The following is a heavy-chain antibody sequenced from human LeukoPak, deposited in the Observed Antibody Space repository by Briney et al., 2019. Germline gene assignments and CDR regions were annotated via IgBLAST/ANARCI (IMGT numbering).Heavy chain of an antibody. CDR1: GFTFSSYS. CDR2: IKQDGSEK. J-gene: IGHJ3*02. Sequence: PGGSLRLSCAAPGFTFSSYSMNWVRQAPGKGLEWVANIKQDGSEKYYVDSVKGRSTVSRDNAKNSLFLQMSSLRAEDTAVYFCARDADLGATITGAFDIWGQGTLVVVSS. V-gene: IGHV3-7*01. D-gene: IGHD5-24*01. CDR3: ARDADLGATITGAFDI.